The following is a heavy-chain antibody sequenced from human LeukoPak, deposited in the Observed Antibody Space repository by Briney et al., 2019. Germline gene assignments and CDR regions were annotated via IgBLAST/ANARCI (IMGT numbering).Heavy chain of an antibody. Sequence: PSGTLSLTCAVSGGSISSSNWWSWVRQPPGKGLEWIGEIYHSGSTNYNPSLKSRVTISVDTSKNQFSLKLSSVTAADTAVYYCARVQPYQPLLYSWDYWGQGTLVTVSS. D-gene: IGHD2-2*02. V-gene: IGHV4-4*02. J-gene: IGHJ4*02. CDR3: ARVQPYQPLLYSWDY. CDR1: GGSISSSNW. CDR2: IYHSGST.